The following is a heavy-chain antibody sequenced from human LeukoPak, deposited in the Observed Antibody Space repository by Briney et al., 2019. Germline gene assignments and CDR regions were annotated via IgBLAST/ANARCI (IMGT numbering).Heavy chain of an antibody. V-gene: IGHV3-74*01. CDR1: GFAFSRDW. Sequence: QPGGSLRLSCAASGFAFSRDWMHWVRQAPGKGLVWVARINRDGSFINYADSVRGRFTISRDNAKSTLHLQMNSLRTEDTAVYHCVRNLVGSTEHWGQGTLVTVSS. CDR2: INRDGSFI. J-gene: IGHJ1*01. D-gene: IGHD1-26*01. CDR3: VRNLVGSTEH.